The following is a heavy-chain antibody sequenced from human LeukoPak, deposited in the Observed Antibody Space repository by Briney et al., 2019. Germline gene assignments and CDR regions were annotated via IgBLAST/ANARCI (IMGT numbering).Heavy chain of an antibody. D-gene: IGHD3-10*01. CDR1: GYTFTSYG. Sequence: GASVKVSCKASGYTFTSYGISWVRQAPGQGLEWMGWISAYNGNTSYAQKLQGRVTMTTDTSTSTAYMELSSLRAEDTAVYYCVRDGSGEWPIGYWGQGTLVTVSS. CDR3: VRDGSGEWPIGY. J-gene: IGHJ4*02. CDR2: ISAYNGNT. V-gene: IGHV1-18*01.